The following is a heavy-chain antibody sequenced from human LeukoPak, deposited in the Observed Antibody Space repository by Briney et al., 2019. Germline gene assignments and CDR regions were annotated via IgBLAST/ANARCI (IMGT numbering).Heavy chain of an antibody. D-gene: IGHD3-10*01. CDR2: FKSKGDGESM. Sequence: GGSLRLSCAASGFPFTKARMSCVREAPGRGLEWVGRFKSKGDGESMENGAPVKGIFTMSVDDSKATLYLQMNSVKAEDTAGYYCTTDLGLTMFRGVIVYWGQGALVTVSS. J-gene: IGHJ4*02. CDR3: TTDLGLTMFRGVIVY. V-gene: IGHV3-15*01. CDR1: GFPFTKAR.